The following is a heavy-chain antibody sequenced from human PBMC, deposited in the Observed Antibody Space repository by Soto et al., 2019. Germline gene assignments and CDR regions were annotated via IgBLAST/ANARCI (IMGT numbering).Heavy chain of an antibody. J-gene: IGHJ5*02. Sequence: QVQLVQSGAEVKKPGASVKVSCKASGYTFTSYGISWVRQAPGQGLEWMGWISAYNGNTNYAQKLQGRVTMTTDTSTSAADMELGSLGADDTAVYYCARASGSSYWFDPWGQGTLVTVSS. V-gene: IGHV1-18*01. CDR1: GYTFTSYG. CDR2: ISAYNGNT. CDR3: ARASGSSYWFDP. D-gene: IGHD1-26*01.